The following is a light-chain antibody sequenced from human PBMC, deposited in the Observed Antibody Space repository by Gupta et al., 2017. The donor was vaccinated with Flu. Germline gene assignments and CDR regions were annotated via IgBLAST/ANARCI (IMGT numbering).Light chain of an antibody. CDR2: DAS. CDR3: QQRSNWPTWT. J-gene: IGKJ1*01. CDR1: QSVSSY. V-gene: IGKV3-11*01. Sequence: EXVXXXSPXXLSXXPGERATLSCRASQSVSSYLAWYQQKPGQAPRLLIYDASNRATGIPARFSGSGSGTDFTLTISSLEPEDFAVYYCQQRSNWPTWTFGQGTKVEIK.